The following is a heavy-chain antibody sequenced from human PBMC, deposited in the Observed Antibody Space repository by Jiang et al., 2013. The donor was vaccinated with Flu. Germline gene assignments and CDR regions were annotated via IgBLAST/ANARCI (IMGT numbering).Heavy chain of an antibody. D-gene: IGHD6-13*01. Sequence: GRVTMTRDTSTSTVYMELSSLRSEDTAVYYCAREYGIAAAGTPDYWGQGTLVTVSS. J-gene: IGHJ4*02. CDR3: AREYGIAAAGTPDY. V-gene: IGHV1-46*01.